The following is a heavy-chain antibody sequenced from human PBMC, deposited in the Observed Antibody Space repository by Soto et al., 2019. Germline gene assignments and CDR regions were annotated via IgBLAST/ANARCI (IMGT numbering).Heavy chain of an antibody. D-gene: IGHD1-26*01. CDR1: GGSISSSSYY. V-gene: IGHV4-39*01. Sequence: PSETLSLTCTVSGGSISSSSYYWGWIRQPPGKGLEWIGSIYYSGSTYYNPSLKSRVTISVDTSKNQFSLKLSSVTAADTAVYYCARLPALREDYWGQGTLVT. CDR2: IYYSGST. CDR3: ARLPALREDY. J-gene: IGHJ4*02.